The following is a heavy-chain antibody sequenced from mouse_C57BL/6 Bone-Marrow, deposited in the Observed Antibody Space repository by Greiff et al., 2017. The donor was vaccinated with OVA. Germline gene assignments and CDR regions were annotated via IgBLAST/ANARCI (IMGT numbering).Heavy chain of an antibody. D-gene: IGHD2-3*01. CDR1: GYTFTSYW. V-gene: IGHV1-50*01. CDR2: IDPSDSYT. CDR3: AGLLLYFDY. J-gene: IGHJ2*01. Sequence: QVQLQQPGAELVKPGASVKLSCKASGYTFTSYWMQWVKQRPGQGLEWIGEIDPSDSYTNYNQKFKGKATLTVDTSSSTAYMQLSSLTAEDSAVEYCAGLLLYFDYWGQGTTLTVSS.